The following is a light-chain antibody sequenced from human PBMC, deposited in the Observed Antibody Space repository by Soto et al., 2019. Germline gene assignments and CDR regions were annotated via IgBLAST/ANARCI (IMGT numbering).Light chain of an antibody. V-gene: IGKV1-6*01. CDR2: AAS. Sequence: AIQMTQSPSSLSASGGDRVIITCRASEDIRDDLGWYQQKAGKAPKLLIYAASSLQSGVPSRFSGSGSGTDFTLTINSLQPEDFATYYCVQDFNYPQTFGHGTKVDIK. CDR3: VQDFNYPQT. CDR1: EDIRDD. J-gene: IGKJ1*01.